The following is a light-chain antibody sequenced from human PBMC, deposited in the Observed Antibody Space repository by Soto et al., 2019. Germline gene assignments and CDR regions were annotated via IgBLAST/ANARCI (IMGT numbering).Light chain of an antibody. J-gene: IGLJ1*01. CDR3: QVWDSSSDQYV. V-gene: IGLV3-21*04. Sequence: SYELTQPPSVSVAPGKTAMITCGGNNIGSNNVHWYQQKPGQAPVVVMSFDNDRPSGIPERFSGSNSGNTATLTISRVEAGDEADYYCQVWDSSSDQYVFGPGTKVTVL. CDR1: NIGSNN. CDR2: FDN.